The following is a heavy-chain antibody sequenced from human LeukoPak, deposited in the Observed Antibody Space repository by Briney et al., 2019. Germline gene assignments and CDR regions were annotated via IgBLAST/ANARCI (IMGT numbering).Heavy chain of an antibody. Sequence: SETLSLTCTVSGGSISSGSFYWTWIRQPVGKGLDWIGRIYSTGTTTYSPSLKSRVTISVDTSKTQFSLKLSSVTAADTAVYYCASRVGSSRRIDYWGQGTLVTASS. J-gene: IGHJ4*02. D-gene: IGHD6-13*01. CDR2: IYSTGTT. CDR1: GGSISSGSFY. V-gene: IGHV4-61*02. CDR3: ASRVGSSRRIDY.